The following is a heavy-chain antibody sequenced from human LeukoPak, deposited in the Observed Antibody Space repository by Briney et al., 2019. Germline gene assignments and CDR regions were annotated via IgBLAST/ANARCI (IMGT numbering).Heavy chain of an antibody. CDR3: ARVRWDGIYDSSGYYYETFDY. CDR1: GGSISSSSYY. J-gene: IGHJ4*02. D-gene: IGHD3-22*01. V-gene: IGHV4-39*07. Sequence: SETLSLTCTVSGGSISSSSYYWGWVRQPPGKGLEWIGSIYYSGSTYYNPSLKSRVTISVDTSKNQFSLKLSSVTAADTAVYYCARVRWDGIYDSSGYYYETFDYWGQGTLVTVSS. CDR2: IYYSGST.